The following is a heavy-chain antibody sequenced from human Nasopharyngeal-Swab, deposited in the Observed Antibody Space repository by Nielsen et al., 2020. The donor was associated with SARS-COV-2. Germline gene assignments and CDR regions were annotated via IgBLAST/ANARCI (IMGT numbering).Heavy chain of an antibody. V-gene: IGHV1-24*01. Sequence: ASVKVSCKVSVYTLTELSMHCVRQAPGKGLEWMGGFDPEDGETIYAQKFQGRVTMTEDTSTDTAYMELSSLRSEETDVYYCATAITIVGATRYYYYYGMDVWGQGTTVTVSS. CDR3: ATAITIVGATRYYYYYGMDV. CDR1: VYTLTELS. CDR2: FDPEDGET. J-gene: IGHJ6*02. D-gene: IGHD1-26*01.